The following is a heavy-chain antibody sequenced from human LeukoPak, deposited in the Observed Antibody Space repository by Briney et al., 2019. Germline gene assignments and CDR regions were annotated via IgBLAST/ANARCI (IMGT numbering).Heavy chain of an antibody. CDR1: GGSFSGYY. J-gene: IGHJ4*02. D-gene: IGHD3-10*01. Sequence: PSETLSLTCAVYGGSFSGYYWSWIRQPPGKGLEWIGEINHSGSTNYNPSLKSRVTISVDTSKSQFSLKLSSVTAADTAVYYCARNMVRGVIPDYWGQGTLVTVSS. V-gene: IGHV4-34*01. CDR2: INHSGST. CDR3: ARNMVRGVIPDY.